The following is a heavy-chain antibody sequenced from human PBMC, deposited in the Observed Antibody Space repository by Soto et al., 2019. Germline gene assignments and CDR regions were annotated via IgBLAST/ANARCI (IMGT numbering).Heavy chain of an antibody. V-gene: IGHV4-4*02. CDR2: ISQSGTT. Sequence: SEPLSLTCAVSGASISSDNRWTWVRQPPGEGLEWIGEISQSGTTKYNPSLASRVTFSVDKSKNQSSLRLTSMTAAATAVYYCAKKVPAALRLYYFFGLDVWGQGTTVTVSS. D-gene: IGHD2-15*01. J-gene: IGHJ6*02. CDR3: AKKVPAALRLYYFFGLDV. CDR1: GASISSDNR.